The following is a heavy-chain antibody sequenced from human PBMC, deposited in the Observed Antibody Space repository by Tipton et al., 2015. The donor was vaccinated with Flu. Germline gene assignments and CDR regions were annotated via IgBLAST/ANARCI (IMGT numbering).Heavy chain of an antibody. CDR2: INPSGGST. D-gene: IGHD4-11*01. V-gene: IGHV1-46*04. CDR1: GYTFTSYY. Sequence: QLVQSGAEVKKPGASVKVSCKASGYTFTSYYMHWVRQAPGQGLEWMGIINPSGGSTSYAQKLQGRVTMTRDTSTSTVYMELSSLRSEDTAVYYCARDLEGMTTVTTGYWFDPWGQGTLVTVSS. CDR3: ARDLEGMTTVTTGYWFDP. J-gene: IGHJ5*02.